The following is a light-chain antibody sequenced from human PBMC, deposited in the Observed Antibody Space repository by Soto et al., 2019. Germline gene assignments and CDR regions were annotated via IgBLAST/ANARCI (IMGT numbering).Light chain of an antibody. J-gene: IGKJ2*01. CDR2: ETS. V-gene: IGKV1-39*01. Sequence: IQMTQSPSSLSASVGDRVTITCRASQSLSSRLTWYQQKPGEAPKLLIYETSSLHSGVPSRFSGSGAETDFPLTINSLQPEDFATYYFQQSFSPPYTFGQGNKLELK. CDR1: QSLSSR. CDR3: QQSFSPPYT.